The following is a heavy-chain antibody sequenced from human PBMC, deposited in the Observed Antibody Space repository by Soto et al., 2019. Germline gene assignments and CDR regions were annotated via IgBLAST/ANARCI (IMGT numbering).Heavy chain of an antibody. CDR2: IFTGGTA. Sequence: EVQLVESGGGLVQPGTSLRLSCVASGFSVSSYYMSWVRQAPGKGLEWVSVIFTGGTADYADSVKVRFIISRDNSKNTLYLEMNSLRVEETAVYYCVRDDGASPYDYWGQGTLVAVSS. CDR3: VRDDGASPYDY. J-gene: IGHJ4*02. V-gene: IGHV3-66*01. CDR1: GFSVSSYY. D-gene: IGHD3-16*01.